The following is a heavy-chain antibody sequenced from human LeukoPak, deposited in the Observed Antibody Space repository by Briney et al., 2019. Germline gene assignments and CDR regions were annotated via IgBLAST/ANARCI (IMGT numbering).Heavy chain of an antibody. D-gene: IGHD1-26*01. CDR3: ARASSGSYSNFDY. CDR1: GGSISSYY. CDR2: IYYSGST. J-gene: IGHJ4*02. V-gene: IGHV4-59*01. Sequence: KPSETLSLTCTVPGGSISSYYRSWIRQPPGKGLEWIGYIYYSGSTNYNPSLKSRVTISVDTSKNQFSLKLSSVTAADTAVYYCARASSGSYSNFDYWGQGTLVTVSS.